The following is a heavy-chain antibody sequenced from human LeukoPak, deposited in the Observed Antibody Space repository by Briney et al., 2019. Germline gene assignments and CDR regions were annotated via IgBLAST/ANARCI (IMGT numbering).Heavy chain of an antibody. CDR2: IYYSGST. D-gene: IGHD5-12*01. Sequence: SETLSLTCAVSGGSISSGGYTWSWIRQPPGKGLEGIGYIYYSGSTYYNPFLKSRVTISVDTSKNQFSLKLSSVTAADTAVYYCARTGTIYSGYEADYWGQGTLVTVSS. CDR1: GGSISSGGYT. J-gene: IGHJ4*02. CDR3: ARTGTIYSGYEADY. V-gene: IGHV4-30-4*07.